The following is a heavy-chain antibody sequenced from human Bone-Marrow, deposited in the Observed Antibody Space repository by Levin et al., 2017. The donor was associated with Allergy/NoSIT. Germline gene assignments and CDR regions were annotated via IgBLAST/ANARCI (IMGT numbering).Heavy chain of an antibody. J-gene: IGHJ2*01. Sequence: RGESLKISCQTSGYSFSDYWIGWVRQTPGKGLECMGVIYPGDSETENSPSFQGQVTISADKSINTVYLKWSGLKASDTAMYYCARRGGGGNSAGYFGLWGRGTLVTVSS. CDR1: GYSFSDYW. CDR3: ARRGGGGNSAGYFGL. V-gene: IGHV5-51*01. CDR2: IYPGDSET. D-gene: IGHD4-23*01.